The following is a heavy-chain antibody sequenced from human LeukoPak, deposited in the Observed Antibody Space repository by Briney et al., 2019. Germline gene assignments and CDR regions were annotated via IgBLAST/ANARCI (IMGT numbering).Heavy chain of an antibody. CDR2: IYYSGST. CDR3: ATYDILARDFDY. V-gene: IGHV4-39*01. D-gene: IGHD3-9*01. CDR1: GGSISSSSYY. J-gene: IGHJ4*02. Sequence: SETLSLTCTVSGGSISSSSYYWGWIRQPPGKGLEWIGSIYYSGSTYYNPSLKSRVTISVDTSKNQFSLKLSSVTAADTAVYYCATYDILARDFDYWGQGTLVTVSS.